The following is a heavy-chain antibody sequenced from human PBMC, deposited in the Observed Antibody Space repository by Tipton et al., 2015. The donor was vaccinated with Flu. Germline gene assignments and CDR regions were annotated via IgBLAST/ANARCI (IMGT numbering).Heavy chain of an antibody. CDR3: ARVGLWFGDPYWYFDL. V-gene: IGHV3-11*01. Sequence: SLRLSCAASGFTFSDYYMSWIRQAPGKGLEWVSYISSSGSTIYYADSVKGRFTISRDNAKNSLYLQMNSLRAEDTAVYYCARVGLWFGDPYWYFDLWGRGPLVPVSS. D-gene: IGHD3-10*01. CDR1: GFTFSDYY. CDR2: ISSSGSTI. J-gene: IGHJ2*01.